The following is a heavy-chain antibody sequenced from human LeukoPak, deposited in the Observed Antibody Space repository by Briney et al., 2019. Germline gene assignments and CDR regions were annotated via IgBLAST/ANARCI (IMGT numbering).Heavy chain of an antibody. Sequence: PSETLSLTCTVSGGSISTYYWSWIRQPPGKGLEWIGYIHYSGSTNYNPSLKSRVTISVDTSKNQFSLKLSSVTAADTAVYYCARELAARYNAFDIWGQGTMVTVSS. J-gene: IGHJ3*02. D-gene: IGHD6-6*01. CDR1: GGSISTYY. CDR2: IHYSGST. CDR3: ARELAARYNAFDI. V-gene: IGHV4-59*12.